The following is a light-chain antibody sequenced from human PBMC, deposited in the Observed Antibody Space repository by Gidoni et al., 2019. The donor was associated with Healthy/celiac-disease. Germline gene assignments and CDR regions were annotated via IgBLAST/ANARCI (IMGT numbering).Light chain of an antibody. CDR2: AAS. J-gene: IGKJ1*01. CDR1: QSISSY. V-gene: IGKV1-39*01. CDR3: QQSYSTPPT. Sequence: DIQTTQSPSSLSASVGDRVTITCRASQSISSYLNWNQQKQGKAPKLLIYAASSLQSGVPSRFSGSGCGTYFTLTISSLQPEYFATYYCQQSYSTPPTFGQGTKVEIK.